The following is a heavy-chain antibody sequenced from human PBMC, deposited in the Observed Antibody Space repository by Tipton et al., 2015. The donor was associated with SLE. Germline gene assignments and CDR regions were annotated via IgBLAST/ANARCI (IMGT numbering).Heavy chain of an antibody. Sequence: GLVKPSETLSLTCSVSGDSISSNYWSWIRQPPGKGLEWIGEINHRGGTNLNPSLESRVSVSKDTSKNQFSLKLTSVTAADTAVYYCARGGYSRGRGLYYYYFLDVWGLGTTVTVSS. CDR1: GDSISSNY. D-gene: IGHD6-19*01. V-gene: IGHV4-34*01. J-gene: IGHJ6*03. CDR3: ARGGYSRGRGLYYYYFLDV. CDR2: INHRGGT.